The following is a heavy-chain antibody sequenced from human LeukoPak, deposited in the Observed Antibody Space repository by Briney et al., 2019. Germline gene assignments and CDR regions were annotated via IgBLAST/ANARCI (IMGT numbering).Heavy chain of an antibody. V-gene: IGHV4-39*01. CDR1: GGSISSSNYY. D-gene: IGHD3-3*01. J-gene: IGHJ4*02. Sequence: PSETLSLTCTVFGGSISSSNYYWDWIRQPPGKGLEWIASIYYSGTSFYNPSLRTRVTISVDTSKNQFSLRLSSVTAADTAIYYCARRRFDFSPDYWGQGNMVTVSS. CDR3: ARRRFDFSPDY. CDR2: IYYSGTS.